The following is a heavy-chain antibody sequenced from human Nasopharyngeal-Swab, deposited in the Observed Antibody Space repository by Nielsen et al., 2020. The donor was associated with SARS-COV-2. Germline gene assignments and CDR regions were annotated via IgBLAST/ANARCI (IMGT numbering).Heavy chain of an antibody. CDR1: GFTFSSYG. V-gene: IGHV3-30*18. J-gene: IGHJ6*02. Sequence: LSLTCAASGFTFSSYGMHWVRQAPGKGLEWVAVISYDGSNKYYADSVKGRFTISRDNSKNTLYLQMNSLRAEDTAVYYCAKGRVYYDSSGYYYYGMDVWGQGTTVTVSS. D-gene: IGHD3-22*01. CDR3: AKGRVYYDSSGYYYYGMDV. CDR2: ISYDGSNK.